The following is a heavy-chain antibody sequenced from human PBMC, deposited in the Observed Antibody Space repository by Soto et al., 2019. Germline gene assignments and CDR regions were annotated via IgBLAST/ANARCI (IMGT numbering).Heavy chain of an antibody. V-gene: IGHV3-7*01. CDR1: GFIFSSYW. J-gene: IGHJ4*02. CDR2: IKEDGSEK. D-gene: IGHD5-18*01. Sequence: GGSLRLSCAASGFIFSSYWMSWVRQAPGKGLEWVANIKEDGSEKYYADFVKGRFTISRDYAKNSLYLQMNSLRAEDTAVYYCAKGKIPIQLWFPFFDYWGQGTLVTVSS. CDR3: AKGKIPIQLWFPFFDY.